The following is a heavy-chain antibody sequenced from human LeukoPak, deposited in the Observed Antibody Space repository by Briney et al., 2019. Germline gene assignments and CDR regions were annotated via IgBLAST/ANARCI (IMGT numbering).Heavy chain of an antibody. J-gene: IGHJ4*02. CDR3: ARLTSDSSGWYFDN. Sequence: GESLKISCKGSGYSFTSYWIAWVRQMPGKGLEWMGISYPGDSDTRYSPSFQGQVTISADKSINTPYLQWSSLKASDTAMYYCARLTSDSSGWYFDNWGQGTLVTASS. D-gene: IGHD6-19*01. CDR2: SYPGDSDT. V-gene: IGHV5-51*01. CDR1: GYSFTSYW.